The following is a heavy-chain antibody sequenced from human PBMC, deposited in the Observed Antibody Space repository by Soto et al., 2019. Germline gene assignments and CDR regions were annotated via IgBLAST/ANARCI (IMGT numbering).Heavy chain of an antibody. D-gene: IGHD6-19*01. CDR2: ISYDGSNK. J-gene: IGHJ4*02. Sequence: SGGSLRLSCAASGFTFSSYGMHWVRQAPGKGLEWVAVISYDGSNKYYADSVKGRFTISRDNSKNTLYLQMNSLRAEDTAVYYCAKDGPQSIAVAGPYFDYWGQGTLVTVSS. CDR3: AKDGPQSIAVAGPYFDY. V-gene: IGHV3-30*18. CDR1: GFTFSSYG.